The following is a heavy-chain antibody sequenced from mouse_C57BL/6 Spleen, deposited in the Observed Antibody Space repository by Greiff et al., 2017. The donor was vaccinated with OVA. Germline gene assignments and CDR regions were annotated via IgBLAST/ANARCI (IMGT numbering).Heavy chain of an antibody. D-gene: IGHD1-1*01. J-gene: IGHJ1*03. Sequence: VQLQQSGPGLVQPSQSLSITCTVSGFSLTSYGVHWVRQSPGKGLEWLGVIWRGGGTDYNAAFMYSLSITKDNSTSKVFFKMNSLQADDTAIYYCAGGSSWYFDVWGTGTTVTVSS. CDR2: IWRGGGT. CDR3: AGGSSWYFDV. CDR1: GFSLTSYG. V-gene: IGHV2-5*01.